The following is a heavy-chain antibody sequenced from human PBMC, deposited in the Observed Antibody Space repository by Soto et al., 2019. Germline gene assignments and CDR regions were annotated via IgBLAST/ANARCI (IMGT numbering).Heavy chain of an antibody. CDR2: FDPEDGET. CDR3: ATDRKKWLRLLDYYYYYGMDV. J-gene: IGHJ6*02. Sequence: ASVKVSCKDSGYTLTELSMHWVRQAPGKGLEWMGGFDPEDGETIYAQKFQGRVTMTEDTSTDTAYMELSSLRSEDTAVYYCATDRKKWLRLLDYYYYYGMDVGGQGTTVPVPS. CDR1: GYTLTELS. V-gene: IGHV1-24*01. D-gene: IGHD5-12*01.